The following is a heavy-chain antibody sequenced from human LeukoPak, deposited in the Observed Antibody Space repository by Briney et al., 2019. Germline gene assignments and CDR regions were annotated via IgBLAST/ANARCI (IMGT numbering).Heavy chain of an antibody. CDR2: VYYSGST. V-gene: IGHV4-30-4*08. J-gene: IGHJ3*02. CDR1: GGSISSGDYY. D-gene: IGHD3-22*01. CDR3: AREPGYYYDSSGETDAFDI. Sequence: SQTLSLTCTVSGGSISSGDYYWSWIRQPPGKGLEWIGYVYYSGSTYYNPSLKGRVTISVDTSKNQFSLKLSSVTAADTAVYYCAREPGYYYDSSGETDAFDIWGQGTMVTVSS.